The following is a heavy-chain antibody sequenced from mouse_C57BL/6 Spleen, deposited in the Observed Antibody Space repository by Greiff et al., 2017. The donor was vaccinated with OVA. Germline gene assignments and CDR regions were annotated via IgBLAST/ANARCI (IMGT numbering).Heavy chain of an antibody. CDR3: ASSYYYGSSLDY. CDR2: INPNNGGT. V-gene: IGHV1-26*01. CDR1: GYTFTDYY. Sequence: VQLQQSGPELVKPGASVKISCKASGYTFTDYYMNWVKQSHGKSLEWIGDINPNNGGTSYNQKFKGKATLTVDKSSSTAYMELRSLTSEDSAVYYCASSYYYGSSLDYWGQGTTLTVSS. J-gene: IGHJ2*01. D-gene: IGHD1-1*01.